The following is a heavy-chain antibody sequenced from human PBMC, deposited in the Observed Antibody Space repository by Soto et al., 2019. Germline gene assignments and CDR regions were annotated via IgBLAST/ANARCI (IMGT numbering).Heavy chain of an antibody. D-gene: IGHD3-16*02. Sequence: EVQLVESGGGLVKPGGSLRLSCAASGFTFSSYSMNWVRQAPGKGLEWVSSISSGNSYIYYADSVKGRFTISRDNAKNTLYLQMNSLRAEDTALYYCARAEKSYRDFDYWGQGTLVTVSS. CDR1: GFTFSSYS. J-gene: IGHJ4*02. V-gene: IGHV3-21*01. CDR3: ARAEKSYRDFDY. CDR2: ISSGNSYI.